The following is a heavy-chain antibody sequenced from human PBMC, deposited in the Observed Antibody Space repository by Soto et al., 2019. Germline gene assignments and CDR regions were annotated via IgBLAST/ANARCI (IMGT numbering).Heavy chain of an antibody. V-gene: IGHV2-5*02. Sequence: QITLKESGPTLVKPTQILTLTCTFSGFSLSNSGVGVGWIRQPPGKALEWLALIYWDDNKRYSPSLKSRLTITKYTSKNQVVLTMTNMDPVDTATYYCALWGQLPPRQCVKFDYWGQGTRVPVSS. J-gene: IGHJ4*02. CDR1: GFSLSNSGVG. CDR2: IYWDDNK. D-gene: IGHD3-16*01. CDR3: ALWGQLPPRQCVKFDY.